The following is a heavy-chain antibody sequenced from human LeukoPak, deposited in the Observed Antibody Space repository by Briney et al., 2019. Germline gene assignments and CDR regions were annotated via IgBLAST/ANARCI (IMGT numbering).Heavy chain of an antibody. D-gene: IGHD6-13*01. CDR2: ISPSVGTV. V-gene: IGHV3-11*01. J-gene: IGHJ4*02. CDR1: GFTFSDYY. Sequence: GGSLRLSCAASGFTFSDYYMGWLRQAPGKGLEWVSYISPSVGTVYYADSVKGRFTISRDNAKNPLYLQMNGLRAEDTALYFCAKDILAAGLFFDYWGQGTLVTVSS. CDR3: AKDILAAGLFFDY.